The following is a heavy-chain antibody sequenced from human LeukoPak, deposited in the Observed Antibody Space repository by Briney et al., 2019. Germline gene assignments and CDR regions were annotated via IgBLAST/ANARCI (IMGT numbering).Heavy chain of an antibody. V-gene: IGHV4-34*01. CDR1: GGSFSGYY. CDR3: ARGRSGWYTY. CDR2: INHSGST. D-gene: IGHD6-19*01. J-gene: IGHJ4*02. Sequence: SETLSLTCAVYGGSFSGYYWSWIRQPPGKGLEWIGEINHSGSTNYNPSLKSRVTISVDTSKNQFSLKLSPVTAADTAVYYCARGRSGWYTYWGQGTLVTVSS.